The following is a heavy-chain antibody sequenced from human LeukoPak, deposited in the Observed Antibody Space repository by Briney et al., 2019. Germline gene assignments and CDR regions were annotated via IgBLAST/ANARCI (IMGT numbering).Heavy chain of an antibody. J-gene: IGHJ4*02. CDR1: GGSISSGGYY. D-gene: IGHD6-19*01. V-gene: IGHV4-30-2*01. CDR3: ARVVSPRYSSGWSPFDY. CDR2: IYHSGST. Sequence: PSQTLSLTCTVSGGSISSGGYYWSWIRQPPGKGLEWIGYIYHSGSTNYNPSLKSRVTISVDTSKNQFSLKLSSVTAADTAVYYCARVVSPRYSSGWSPFDYWGQGTLVTVSS.